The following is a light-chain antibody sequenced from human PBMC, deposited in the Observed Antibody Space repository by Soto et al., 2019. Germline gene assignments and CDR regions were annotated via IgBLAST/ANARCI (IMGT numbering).Light chain of an antibody. CDR2: DAS. J-gene: IGKJ5*01. CDR3: QQRSNWPIT. CDR1: RSVSNY. Sequence: EIVLTQSPAPLSLSPGESATLSCRASRSVSNYLAWYQQKPGQAPRLLIYDASSRPTDIPARFSGSGSGTDFALTISSLEPEDFALYYCQQRSNWPITFGQGTRLEI. V-gene: IGKV3-11*01.